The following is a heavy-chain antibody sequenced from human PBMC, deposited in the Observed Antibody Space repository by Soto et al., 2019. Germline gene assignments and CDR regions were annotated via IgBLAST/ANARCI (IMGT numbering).Heavy chain of an antibody. CDR2: IYSGGST. V-gene: IGHV3-66*01. CDR1: GFTVSSNY. CDR3: ARTGPIDYDILTGYYYPNRGAFDI. Sequence: GGSLRLSCAASGFTVSSNYMSWVRQAPGKGLEWVSVIYSGGSTYYADSVKGRFTISRANSKNTLYLQMNSLRAEDTAVYYCARTGPIDYDILTGYYYPNRGAFDIWGQGTMVTVSS. D-gene: IGHD3-9*01. J-gene: IGHJ3*02.